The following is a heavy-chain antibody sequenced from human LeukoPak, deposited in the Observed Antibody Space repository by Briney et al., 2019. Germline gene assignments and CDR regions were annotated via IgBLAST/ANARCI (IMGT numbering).Heavy chain of an antibody. V-gene: IGHV4-59*08. CDR2: IYYSGST. Sequence: SETLSLTCSVSGYSLTSGYYWSWIRQPPGKGLEWIGYIYYSGSTNYNPSLKSRVTISVDTSKNQFSLKLSSVTAADTAVYYCARHGRIAQWLAARWFDPWGQGTLVTVSS. CDR3: ARHGRIAQWLAARWFDP. CDR1: GYSLTSGYY. J-gene: IGHJ5*02. D-gene: IGHD6-19*01.